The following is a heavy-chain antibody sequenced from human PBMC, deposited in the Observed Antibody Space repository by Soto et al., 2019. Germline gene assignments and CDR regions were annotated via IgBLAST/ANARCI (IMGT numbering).Heavy chain of an antibody. Sequence: GGSLRLSCAASGFTFKSYAMHWVRQAPGKGLEWVAVVSHDGSIKYYTDSVKGRFTVSRDNSKNTLYLQMNSLRGEETAVYYCARTYHYDSSDYCGTRDYYYGMDVWGQGTTVTVSS. D-gene: IGHD3-22*01. CDR3: ARTYHYDSSDYCGTRDYYYGMDV. J-gene: IGHJ6*02. CDR2: VSHDGSIK. CDR1: GFTFKSYA. V-gene: IGHV3-30*04.